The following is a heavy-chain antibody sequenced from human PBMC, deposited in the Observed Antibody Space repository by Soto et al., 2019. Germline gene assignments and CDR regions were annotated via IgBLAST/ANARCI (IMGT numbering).Heavy chain of an antibody. V-gene: IGHV1-3*01. CDR2: INAGNGNT. J-gene: IGHJ6*03. Sequence: QVQLVQSGAEVKKPGASVKVSCKASGYTFTSYAMHWVRQAPGQRLEWMGWINAGNGNTKYSQKFQGRVTITRDTSATTAYMQRSGLRAEDTALYYCGRGSHQYYCYCYRDVWGKGTTVTVSS. CDR1: GYTFTSYA. CDR3: GRGSHQYYCYCYRDV.